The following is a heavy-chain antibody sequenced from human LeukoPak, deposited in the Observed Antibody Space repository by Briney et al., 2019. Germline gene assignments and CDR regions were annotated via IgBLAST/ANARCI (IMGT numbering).Heavy chain of an antibody. Sequence: ASVKVSCKASGYTFTGYCMQWVRQAPGQGLEWMGRINPNSGGTNYAQKFQGRVTMTRGTSINTAYMELSRLRSDDTAVYYCARAQCPDGSSNERVCDYWGQGTLVTVSS. CDR1: GYTFTGYC. V-gene: IGHV1-2*02. CDR2: INPNSGGT. J-gene: IGHJ4*02. D-gene: IGHD1-26*01. CDR3: ARAQCPDGSSNERVCDY.